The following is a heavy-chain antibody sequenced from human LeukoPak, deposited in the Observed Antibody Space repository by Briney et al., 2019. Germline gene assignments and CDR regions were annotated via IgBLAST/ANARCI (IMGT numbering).Heavy chain of an antibody. Sequence: PSETLSLTCTVSGGSISSYYWSWIRQPPGKGLEWIGYIYYSGSTNYNPSLKSRVTISVDTSKNQFSLKLSSVTAADTAVYYCARDYYDSSGYPYMEYWGQGTLVTVSS. CDR1: GGSISSYY. CDR2: IYYSGST. CDR3: ARDYYDSSGYPYMEY. V-gene: IGHV4-59*01. J-gene: IGHJ4*02. D-gene: IGHD3-22*01.